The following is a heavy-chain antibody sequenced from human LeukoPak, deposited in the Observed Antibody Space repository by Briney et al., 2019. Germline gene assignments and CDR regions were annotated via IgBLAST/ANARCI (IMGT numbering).Heavy chain of an antibody. V-gene: IGHV3-66*01. CDR1: GFTVSSNY. Sequence: GGSLRLSCAASGFTVSSNYMSWVRQAPGKGLEWVSVIYSGGSTYYADSVKGRFTISRDNSKNTLYLQMNSLRAEDTAVYYCARDGLYDSSGYYIDYWGQGTLVTVSS. J-gene: IGHJ4*02. CDR3: ARDGLYDSSGYYIDY. D-gene: IGHD3-22*01. CDR2: IYSGGST.